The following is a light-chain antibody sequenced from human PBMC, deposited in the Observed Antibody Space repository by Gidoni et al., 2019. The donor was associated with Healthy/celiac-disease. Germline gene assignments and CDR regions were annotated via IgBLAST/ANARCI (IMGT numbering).Light chain of an antibody. J-gene: IGKJ3*01. CDR3: QQGYSTLQGFT. CDR2: AAS. V-gene: IGKV1-39*01. CDR1: QSISSY. Sequence: DIQMTQSPSSLSASVGDRVTITCRASQSISSYLNWYQQKPGKAPKLLIYAASSLQSGVPSRFSGSGSGTDFTLTISRLQPEDFATYYCQQGYSTLQGFTFGPGTKVDIK.